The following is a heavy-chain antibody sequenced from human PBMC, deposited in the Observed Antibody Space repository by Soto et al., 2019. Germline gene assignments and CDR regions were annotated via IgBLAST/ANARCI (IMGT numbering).Heavy chain of an antibody. V-gene: IGHV3-74*01. J-gene: IGHJ5*02. CDR3: ARSLNSGSTFDP. CDR2: INSDGSTT. Sequence: EVQLVESGGGLVQPGGSLRLSCAASGFTFSSYWMHWVRQAPGKGLVWVSRINSDGSTTTYADSVKGRFTISRDNAKNTLYLHMNSLRAEDAAVYYCARSLNSGSTFDPWGQGPLVTVSS. D-gene: IGHD6-6*01. CDR1: GFTFSSYW.